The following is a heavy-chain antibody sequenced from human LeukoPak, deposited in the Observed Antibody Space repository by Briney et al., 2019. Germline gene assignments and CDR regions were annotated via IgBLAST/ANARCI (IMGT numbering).Heavy chain of an antibody. CDR1: GGSISSYD. CDR2: TYTSGST. V-gene: IGHV4-4*07. CDR3: ARVVDTAMVIHFDY. J-gene: IGHJ4*02. D-gene: IGHD5-18*01. Sequence: SETLSLTCTVSGGSISSYDWSWLRQPAGKGLEWIGRTYTSGSTNYNPSLKSRVTMSVDMSKNQFSLKLSSMIAADTAVYYCARVVDTAMVIHFDYWGQGTLVTVSS.